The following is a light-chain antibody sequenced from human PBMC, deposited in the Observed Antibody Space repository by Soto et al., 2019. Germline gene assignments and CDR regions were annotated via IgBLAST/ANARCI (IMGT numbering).Light chain of an antibody. Sequence: DLQLTQSPSFLSASVGDRVTITCRASQGISTYLAWYHQKPGKAPKLLIYGASTLQSGVPSRFSGSGSGTDFTLTISSLQPEDFATYYCQQYGSSPPITFGQGTRLEIK. CDR1: QGISTY. CDR2: GAS. CDR3: QQYGSSPPIT. V-gene: IGKV1-9*01. J-gene: IGKJ5*01.